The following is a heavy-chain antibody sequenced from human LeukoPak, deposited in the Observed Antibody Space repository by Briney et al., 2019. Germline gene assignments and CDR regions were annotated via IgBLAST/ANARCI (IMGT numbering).Heavy chain of an antibody. J-gene: IGHJ4*02. D-gene: IGHD3-22*01. V-gene: IGHV3-11*01. Sequence: GGSLRLSCAASGFTFSDYYMCWIRQAPGKGLEWVSYISSSGSTIYYADSVKGRFTISRDNAKNSLYLQMNSLRAEDTAVYYCARAISIRRYYYDSSGYYYFDYWGQGTLVTVSS. CDR2: ISSSGSTI. CDR3: ARAISIRRYYYDSSGYYYFDY. CDR1: GFTFSDYY.